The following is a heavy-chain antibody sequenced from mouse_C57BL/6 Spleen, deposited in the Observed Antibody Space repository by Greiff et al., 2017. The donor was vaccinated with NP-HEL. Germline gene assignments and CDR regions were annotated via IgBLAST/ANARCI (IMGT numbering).Heavy chain of an antibody. CDR1: GYAFSSYW. CDR3: ARRSSSYYFDY. CDR2: IYPGDGDT. D-gene: IGHD1-1*01. J-gene: IGHJ2*01. V-gene: IGHV1-80*01. Sequence: VKLMESGAELVKPGASVKISCKASGYAFSSYWMNWVKQRPGKGLEWIGQIYPGDGDTNYNGRFKGKATLTADKSSSTAYMQLSSLTSEDSAVYFCARRSSSYYFDYWGQGTTLTVSS.